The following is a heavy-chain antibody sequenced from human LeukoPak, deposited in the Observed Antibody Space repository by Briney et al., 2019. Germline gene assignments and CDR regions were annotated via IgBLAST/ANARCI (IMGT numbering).Heavy chain of an antibody. D-gene: IGHD3-16*02. V-gene: IGHV4-59*01. CDR2: IYYSGST. CDR1: GGSISSYY. J-gene: IGHJ1*01. Sequence: PSETLSLTCTVSGGSISSYYWTWIRQPPGKGLEWIGYIYYSGSTNYNPSLKSRVTISVDTSKNQFSLKLSPVTAADTAVYYCARDIAYFQHWGQGTLVTVSS. CDR3: ARDIAYFQH.